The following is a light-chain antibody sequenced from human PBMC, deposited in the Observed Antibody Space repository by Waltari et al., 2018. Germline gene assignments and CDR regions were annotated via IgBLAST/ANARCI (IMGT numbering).Light chain of an antibody. CDR1: QSVTNN. Sequence: EILMTQSPATLSVSPGERATCSCTASQSVTNNLAWYQQKPDQAPRLLISGGSTRAASLPARFSRSGSGTEFTLPVSSLQSEDFAFYYCQQYHIWPYTFGQGTKLEIK. V-gene: IGKV3-15*01. CDR3: QQYHIWPYT. CDR2: GGS. J-gene: IGKJ2*01.